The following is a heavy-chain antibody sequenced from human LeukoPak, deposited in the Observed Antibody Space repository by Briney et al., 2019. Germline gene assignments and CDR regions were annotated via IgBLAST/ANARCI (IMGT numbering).Heavy chain of an antibody. CDR3: ARDLTHRRNYDNSGNQIVPAF. CDR1: GYTFTSYG. V-gene: IGHV1-18*01. Sequence: ASVKVSCKASGYTFTSYGISWVRQAPGQGLEWMGWISGYNGHTKYVQKVEGRVTMTTDTSTSAAYMELRSLRSDDTAVYYCARDLTHRRNYDNSGNQIVPAFWGQGTLVTVSS. D-gene: IGHD3-22*01. CDR2: ISGYNGHT. J-gene: IGHJ4*02.